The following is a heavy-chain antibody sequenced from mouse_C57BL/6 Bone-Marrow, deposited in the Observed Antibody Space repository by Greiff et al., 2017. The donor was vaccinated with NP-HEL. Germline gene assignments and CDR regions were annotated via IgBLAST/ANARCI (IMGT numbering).Heavy chain of an antibody. CDR2: IWTGGGT. D-gene: IGHD1-1*01. V-gene: IGHV2-9-1*01. CDR3: ARKPLFTTVVATRYWYFDV. J-gene: IGHJ1*03. CDR1: GFSLTSYA. Sequence: QVQLKESGPGLVAPSQSLSITCTVSGFSLTSYAISWVRQPPGKGLEWLGVIWTGGGTNYNSALKSRLSISKDNSKSPFFLRMNSLQTDDTARYYCARKPLFTTVVATRYWYFDVWGTGTTVTVSS.